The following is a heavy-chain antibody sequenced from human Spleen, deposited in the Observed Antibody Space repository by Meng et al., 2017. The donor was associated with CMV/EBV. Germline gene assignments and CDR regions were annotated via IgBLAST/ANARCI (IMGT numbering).Heavy chain of an antibody. V-gene: IGHV3-30*02. CDR1: GFTFSNYG. CDR2: IRYYGTNE. Sequence: GGSMRLSCAASGFTFSNYGIHWVRQAPGKGLEGVAFIRYYGTNEYYADFVTGRFTISRDNSKNTLYLQMNSLRAEDTAVYYCGKRKGDYYDSSVGIDVWGQGTTVTVSS. D-gene: IGHD3-22*01. J-gene: IGHJ6*02. CDR3: GKRKGDYYDSSVGIDV.